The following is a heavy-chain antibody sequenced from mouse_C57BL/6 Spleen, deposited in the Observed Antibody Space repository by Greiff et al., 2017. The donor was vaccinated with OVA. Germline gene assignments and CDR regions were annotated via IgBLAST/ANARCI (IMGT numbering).Heavy chain of an antibody. J-gene: IGHJ4*01. Sequence: VQLVESGPELVKPGASVKISCKASGYAFSSSWMNWVKQRPGKGLEWIGRIYPGDGDTNYNGKFKGKATLTADKSSSTAYMQLSSLTSEDSAVYFCARRSNPYAMDYWGQGTSVTVSS. V-gene: IGHV1-82*01. D-gene: IGHD2-5*01. CDR2: IYPGDGDT. CDR3: ARRSNPYAMDY. CDR1: GYAFSSSW.